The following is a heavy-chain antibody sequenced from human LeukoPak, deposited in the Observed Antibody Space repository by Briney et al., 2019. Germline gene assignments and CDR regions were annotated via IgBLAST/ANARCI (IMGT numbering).Heavy chain of an antibody. J-gene: IGHJ6*04. Sequence: SETLSLTCTVSGGSISSYYWSWIRQPPGKGLEWIGYIYYSGSTNYNPSLKSRVTISVDTSKNQFSLKLSSVTAADTAVYYCARHFPDFLPGVWGKGTTVTVSS. V-gene: IGHV4-59*08. CDR3: ARHFPDFLPGV. CDR2: IYYSGST. D-gene: IGHD3-3*01. CDR1: GGSISSYY.